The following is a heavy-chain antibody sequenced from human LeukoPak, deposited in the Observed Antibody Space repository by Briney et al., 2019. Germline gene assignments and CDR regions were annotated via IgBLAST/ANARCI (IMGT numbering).Heavy chain of an antibody. CDR3: ARRSQAMVRGADWFDP. CDR2: IYYSGST. CDR1: GGSLSSSSYY. J-gene: IGHJ5*02. D-gene: IGHD3-10*01. Sequence: SETLSLTCTVSGGSLSSSSYYWGSVRQPPGKGLEWIGRIYYSGSTSYNPSLKSRVTISVATSQDQFSLKLSSVPAADTAVYYCARRSQAMVRGADWFDPWGQGTLVTVSS. V-gene: IGHV4-39*01.